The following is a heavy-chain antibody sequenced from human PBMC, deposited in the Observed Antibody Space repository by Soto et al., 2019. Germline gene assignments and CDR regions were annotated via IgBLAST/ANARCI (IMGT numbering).Heavy chain of an antibody. CDR2: IYSNGNT. V-gene: IGHV3-66*01. Sequence: EVQLVESGGGLVQPGGSLRLSCAASGLTVSSNYMSWARQTPGKGLEWVSVIYSNGNTYYADSVKGRFTISRDNSKNTVYLQMTSLRAEDTAVYYCAREQPPALYFGMDVWGQGTTVIVSS. CDR1: GLTVSSNY. D-gene: IGHD2-15*01. J-gene: IGHJ6*02. CDR3: AREQPPALYFGMDV.